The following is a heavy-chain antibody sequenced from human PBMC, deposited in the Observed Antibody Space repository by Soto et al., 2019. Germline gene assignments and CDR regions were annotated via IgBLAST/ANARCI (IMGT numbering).Heavy chain of an antibody. CDR2: IYYSGST. D-gene: IGHD3-10*01. Sequence: PLSLTCTVSGGCINSGDYYWSWIRQPPGKGLEWIGYIYYSGSTYYNPSPKSRVTTSVDTSKNQFSLNLKSVTAADTAVYFCGRGYYGSGSYTYGMDVWGQGTTVTVSS. CDR1: GGCINSGDYY. J-gene: IGHJ6*02. V-gene: IGHV4-30-4*01. CDR3: GRGYYGSGSYTYGMDV.